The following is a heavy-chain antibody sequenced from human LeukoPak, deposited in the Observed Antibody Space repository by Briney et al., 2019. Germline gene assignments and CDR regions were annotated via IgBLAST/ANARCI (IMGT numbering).Heavy chain of an antibody. CDR2: ISSSSSYI. CDR3: AKVGVPAGMWNWFDP. CDR1: GFTFSSYS. D-gene: IGHD2-2*01. V-gene: IGHV3-21*04. J-gene: IGHJ5*02. Sequence: PGGSLRLSCAASGFTFSSYSMNWVRQAPGKGLEWVSSISSSSSYIYYADSVKGRFTISRDNSKNTLYLQMNSLRAEDTAVYYCAKVGVPAGMWNWFDPWGQGTLVTVSS.